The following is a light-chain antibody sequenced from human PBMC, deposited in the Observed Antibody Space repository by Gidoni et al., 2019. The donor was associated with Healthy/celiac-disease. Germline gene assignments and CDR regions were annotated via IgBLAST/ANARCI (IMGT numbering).Light chain of an antibody. CDR2: KTS. CDR3: QQYNSYSRT. Sequence: IQMTQSPSTLSASVGDRVTITCRASQSNSSWLAWYQQKPGKAPKLLVYKTSSLESGVQSRFSGSGSGSEFTLTISSLQPDDFATYYCQQYNSYSRTFGQGTKLEIK. J-gene: IGKJ2*01. CDR1: QSNSSW. V-gene: IGKV1-5*03.